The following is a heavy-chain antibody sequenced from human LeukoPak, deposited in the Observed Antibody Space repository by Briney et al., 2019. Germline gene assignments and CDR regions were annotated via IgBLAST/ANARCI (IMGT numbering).Heavy chain of an antibody. CDR1: GYTFTSYD. V-gene: IGHV1-8*03. CDR2: MNPNSGNT. J-gene: IGHJ3*02. CDR3: ARGRYGDYGDAFDI. Sequence: ASVKASCKASGYTFTSYDINWVRQATGQGLEWMGWMNPNSGNTGYAQKFQGRVTITRNTSISTAYMELSSLRSEDTAVYYCARGRYGDYGDAFDIWGQGTMVTVSS. D-gene: IGHD4-17*01.